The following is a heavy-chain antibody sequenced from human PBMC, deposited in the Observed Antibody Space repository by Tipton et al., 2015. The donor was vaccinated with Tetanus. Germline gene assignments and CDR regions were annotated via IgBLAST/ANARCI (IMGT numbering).Heavy chain of an antibody. CDR3: ARDLRFDYSGGYYSYGMDV. CDR2: IYSGGST. Sequence: SLRLSCAASGFTFSTSSMNWVRQGPGKGLEWVSVIYSGGSTYYADSVKGRFTISRDNSKNTLYLQMNSLRAEDTAVYYCARDLRFDYSGGYYSYGMDVWGQGTTVTVSS. CDR1: GFTFSTSS. J-gene: IGHJ6*02. D-gene: IGHD4-11*01. V-gene: IGHV3-53*01.